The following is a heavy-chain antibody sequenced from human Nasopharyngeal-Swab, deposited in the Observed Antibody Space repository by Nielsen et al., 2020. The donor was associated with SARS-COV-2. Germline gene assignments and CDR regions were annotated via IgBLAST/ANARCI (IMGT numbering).Heavy chain of an antibody. V-gene: IGHV4-34*01. CDR1: GGSFSGYY. D-gene: IGHD6-19*01. Sequence: GSLRLSCAVYGGSFSGYYWSWIRQPPGKGLEWIGEINHSGSTNYNPSLKSRVTISVDTSKNQFPLKLSSVTAADTAVYYCARGWEQWLVQGWYFDLWGRGTLVTVSS. J-gene: IGHJ2*01. CDR2: INHSGST. CDR3: ARGWEQWLVQGWYFDL.